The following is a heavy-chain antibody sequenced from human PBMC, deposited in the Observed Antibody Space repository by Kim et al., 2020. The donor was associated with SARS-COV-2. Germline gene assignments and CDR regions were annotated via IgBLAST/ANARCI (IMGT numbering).Heavy chain of an antibody. CDR3: ARHRVGRGYDRSDYFDS. D-gene: IGHD5-12*01. V-gene: IGHV4-59*08. CDR2: ISYSGSP. CDR1: GGSISNYY. J-gene: IGHJ4*02. Sequence: SETLSLTCTVSGGSISNYYWSWIRQPPGKGLEWIAYISYSGSPNYKPALQSRVTISIDTSKNQFSLRQSSVTAADTAVYYCARHRVGRGYDRSDYFDSWGQGTLVTVSS.